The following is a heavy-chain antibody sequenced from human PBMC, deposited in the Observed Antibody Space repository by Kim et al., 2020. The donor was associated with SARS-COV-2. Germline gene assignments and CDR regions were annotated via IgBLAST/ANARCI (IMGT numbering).Heavy chain of an antibody. V-gene: IGHV3-73*01. D-gene: IGHD4-4*01. CDR2: T. J-gene: IGHJ4*02. Sequence: TAYAASVKGRFTSSRDDSQNTACLQMNSLKTDDTAVYYCAKGTTVTPFDYWGQGTLVTVSS. CDR3: AKGTTVTPFDY.